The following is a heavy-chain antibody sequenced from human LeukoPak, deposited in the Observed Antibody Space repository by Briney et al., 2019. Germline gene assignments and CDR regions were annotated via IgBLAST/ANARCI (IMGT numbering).Heavy chain of an antibody. Sequence: PGRSLRLSCAASGFTFSSYGMHWVRQAPGKGLEWVAVISYDGSNKYYADSVEGRFTISRDNSKNTLYLQMNSLRAEDTAVYYCAKELGDYVWGSPLDYWGQGTLVTVSS. CDR3: AKELGDYVWGSPLDY. J-gene: IGHJ4*02. V-gene: IGHV3-30*18. CDR2: ISYDGSNK. CDR1: GFTFSSYG. D-gene: IGHD3-16*01.